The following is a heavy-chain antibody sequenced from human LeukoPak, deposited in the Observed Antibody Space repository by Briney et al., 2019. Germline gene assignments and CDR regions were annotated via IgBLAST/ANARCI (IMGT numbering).Heavy chain of an antibody. V-gene: IGHV3-21*01. J-gene: IGHJ3*02. D-gene: IGHD3/OR15-3a*01. Sequence: PGGSLRLSCAASGFTFSSYSMNWVRQAPGKGLEWVSSISSSSSYIYYADSVKGRFTISRDNAKNSLYLQMNSLRAEDTAVYYCARGIGRTVENDAFDIWGQGTMVTVSS. CDR2: ISSSSSYI. CDR1: GFTFSSYS. CDR3: ARGIGRTVENDAFDI.